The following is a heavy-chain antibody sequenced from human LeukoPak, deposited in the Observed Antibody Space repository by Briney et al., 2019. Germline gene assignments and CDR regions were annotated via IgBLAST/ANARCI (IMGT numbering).Heavy chain of an antibody. Sequence: NPLETLSLTCTVSGGSISSGDYYWSWIRQPPGKGLEWIGYIYYSGSTYYNPSLKSRVTISVDTSKNQFSLKLSSVTAADTAVYYCARGLVNPYDAFDIWGQGTMVTVSS. D-gene: IGHD3-9*01. CDR3: ARGLVNPYDAFDI. CDR2: IYYSGST. CDR1: GGSISSGDYY. J-gene: IGHJ3*02. V-gene: IGHV4-30-4*01.